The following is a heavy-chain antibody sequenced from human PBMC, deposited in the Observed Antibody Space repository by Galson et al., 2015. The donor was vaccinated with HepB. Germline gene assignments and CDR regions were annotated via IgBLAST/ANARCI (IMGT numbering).Heavy chain of an antibody. CDR2: TSSSSSYI. J-gene: IGHJ4*02. Sequence: SLRLSCAASGFTFSSSSMNWVRQAPGKGLEWVSSTSSSSSYIYYADSVKGRFTISRDNAKNSLYLQMNSLRAEDTAVYYCASRSDSSGWYYFDYWGQGTLVTVSS. D-gene: IGHD6-19*01. CDR1: GFTFSSSS. V-gene: IGHV3-21*01. CDR3: ASRSDSSGWYYFDY.